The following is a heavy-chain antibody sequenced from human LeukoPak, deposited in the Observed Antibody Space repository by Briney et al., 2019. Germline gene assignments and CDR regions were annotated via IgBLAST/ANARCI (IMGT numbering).Heavy chain of an antibody. CDR3: ARKSGPLDY. Sequence: SEPLSLTCAVSGGSISGSNYWSWVRRPPGKGLEWIGEIYHSGSTNYNPSLKSRVTISGDKSKNQVSLKLSSATAADTALYYCARKSGPLDYWGQGTLVTVSS. CDR2: IYHSGST. J-gene: IGHJ4*02. D-gene: IGHD2-15*01. V-gene: IGHV4-4*02. CDR1: GGSISGSNY.